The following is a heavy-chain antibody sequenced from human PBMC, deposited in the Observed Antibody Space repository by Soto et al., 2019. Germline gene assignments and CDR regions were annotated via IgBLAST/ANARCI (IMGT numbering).Heavy chain of an antibody. D-gene: IGHD2-21*02. V-gene: IGHV3-9*01. Sequence: GGSLRLSCAASGFTFDDYAMHWVRQAPGKGLEWVSGISWNSGSIGYADSVKGRFTISRDNAKNSLYLQMNSLRAEDTALYYCAKQGLLVKSFDYWGQGTLVTVSS. CDR1: GFTFDDYA. CDR3: AKQGLLVKSFDY. J-gene: IGHJ4*02. CDR2: ISWNSGSI.